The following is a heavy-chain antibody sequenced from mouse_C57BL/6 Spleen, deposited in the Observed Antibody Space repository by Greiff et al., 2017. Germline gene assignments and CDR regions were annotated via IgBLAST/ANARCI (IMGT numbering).Heavy chain of an antibody. V-gene: IGHV5-17*01. D-gene: IGHD1-1*01. Sequence: DVMLVESGGGLVKPGGSLKLSCAASGFTFSDYGMHWVRQAPEKGLEWVAYISSGRSTINYADTVKGRFTFSRDNAKNSLFLQMTSLRSEDTAMYYCARRGLTTVVAPDYWGQGTTLTVSS. J-gene: IGHJ2*01. CDR3: ARRGLTTVVAPDY. CDR1: GFTFSDYG. CDR2: ISSGRSTI.